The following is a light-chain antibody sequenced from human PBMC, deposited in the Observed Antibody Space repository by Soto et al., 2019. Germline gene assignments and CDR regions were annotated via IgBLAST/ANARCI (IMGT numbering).Light chain of an antibody. CDR3: LQHNSYPRT. Sequence: IHMTQSPSTLSASILDRVTITCLASQTISSCLAWYQQKPGKAPKLLIYKASTLKSGVPSRFSGSGSGTEFTLTISSLQPEDFATYYCLQHNSYPRTFGQGTKVDIK. CDR2: KAS. CDR1: QTISSC. J-gene: IGKJ1*01. V-gene: IGKV1-5*03.